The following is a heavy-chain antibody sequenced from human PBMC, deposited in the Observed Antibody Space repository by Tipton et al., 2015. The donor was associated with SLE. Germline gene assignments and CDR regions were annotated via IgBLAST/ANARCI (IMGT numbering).Heavy chain of an antibody. CDR1: GFTVSSNY. D-gene: IGHD3-22*01. V-gene: IGHV3-53*04. CDR3: AGGGSGYYFDY. Sequence: SLRLSCAASGFTVSSNYMSWVRQAPGKGLEWVSVIYSGGSTYYADSVKGRITISRHNTKNMLYLQMNSLRAEDTAVYYCAGGGSGYYFDYWGQGTLVTVSS. J-gene: IGHJ4*02. CDR2: IYSGGST.